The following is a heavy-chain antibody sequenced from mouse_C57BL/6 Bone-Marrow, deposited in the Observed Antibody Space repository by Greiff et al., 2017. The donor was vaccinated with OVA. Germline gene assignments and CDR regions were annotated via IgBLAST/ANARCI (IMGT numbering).Heavy chain of an antibody. D-gene: IGHD1-1*01. V-gene: IGHV1-81*01. CDR3: ARHDGSSYGYFDV. Sequence: VQLQQSGAELARPGASVKLSCKASGYTFTSYGISWVKQRTGQGLEWIGEIYPRSGNTYYNEKFKGKATLTADKSSSTAYMELRSLTSEDSAVYFCARHDGSSYGYFDVWGTGTTVTVSS. CDR2: IYPRSGNT. CDR1: GYTFTSYG. J-gene: IGHJ1*03.